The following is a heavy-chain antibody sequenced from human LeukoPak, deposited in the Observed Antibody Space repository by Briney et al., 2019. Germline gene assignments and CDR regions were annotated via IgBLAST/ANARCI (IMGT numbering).Heavy chain of an antibody. J-gene: IGHJ4*02. D-gene: IGHD2-2*01. CDR1: GFPFSNYA. CDR2: ISNSGDYT. V-gene: IGHV3-23*01. Sequence: GGSLRLSCAASGFPFSNYAMSGVRPAPGKGLEWVSAISNSGDYTYYADSVKGRFTISRDNSKNTLYLQMNTLRAEDTAVYYCAKQDIAVVPASFFFKTEFDFWGQGALVIVSS. CDR3: AKQDIAVVPASFFFKTEFDF.